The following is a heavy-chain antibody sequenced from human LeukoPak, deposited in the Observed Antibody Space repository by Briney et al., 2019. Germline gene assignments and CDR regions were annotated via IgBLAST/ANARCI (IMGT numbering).Heavy chain of an antibody. V-gene: IGHV3-30*02. Sequence: GGSLRLSCAASGFNISDFWMTWVRQAPGKGLEWAASVRQDGKLKFYADSVKARFTISRDNSKDTVFLQMDSLRAEDTAQYYCSRERGDREFDYWGQGIMVTVSS. J-gene: IGHJ4*02. CDR2: VRQDGKLK. D-gene: IGHD5-18*01. CDR3: SRERGDREFDY. CDR1: GFNISDFW.